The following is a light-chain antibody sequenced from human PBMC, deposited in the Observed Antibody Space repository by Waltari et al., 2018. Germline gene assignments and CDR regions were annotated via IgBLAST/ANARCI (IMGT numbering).Light chain of an antibody. V-gene: IGKV3-15*01. CDR3: QQYNNWPLT. J-gene: IGKJ4*01. CDR1: QSVRSN. Sequence: EIVMTQFPATLSVSPGERATLSCGASQSVRSNLAWYQQKPGQAPRLLIYAASTRATGIPASFSGSGAGTEFTLTISSLQSEDFAVYYCQQYNNWPLTFGGGTKVEIK. CDR2: AAS.